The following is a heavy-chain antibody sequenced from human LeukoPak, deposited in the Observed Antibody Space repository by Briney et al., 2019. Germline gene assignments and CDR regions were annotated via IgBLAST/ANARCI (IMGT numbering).Heavy chain of an antibody. CDR2: INHSGST. D-gene: IGHD4-17*01. V-gene: IGHV4-34*01. J-gene: IGHJ4*02. CDR1: GGSFSGYD. CDR3: ARAFGDYAGFSDY. Sequence: SETLSLTCAVYGGSFSGYDWSWIRQPPGKGLEWIGEINHSGSTNYNPSLKSRVTISVDTSKNQFSPKLSSVTAADTAVYYCARAFGDYAGFSDYWGQGTLVTVSS.